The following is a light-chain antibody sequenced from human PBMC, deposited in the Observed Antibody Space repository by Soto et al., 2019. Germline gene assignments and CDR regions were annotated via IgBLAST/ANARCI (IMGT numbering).Light chain of an antibody. CDR2: KAS. CDR3: QQYNSYSGT. V-gene: IGKV1-5*03. Sequence: DIRMTQSPSTLSASVGDRVTVTCRASQSISSWLAWYQQKPGKAPKLLIYKASNLQRGVPSRFSCSGSGTEFTRTISSLQPDDFATYYCQQYNSYSGTFGQGTKVEI. CDR1: QSISSW. J-gene: IGKJ1*01.